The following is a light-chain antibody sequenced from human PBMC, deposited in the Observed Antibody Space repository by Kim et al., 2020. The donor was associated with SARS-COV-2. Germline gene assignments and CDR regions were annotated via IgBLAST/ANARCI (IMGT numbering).Light chain of an antibody. CDR2: AAS. Sequence: ASTGDRVTITCRASQSINSYVAWHQQKPGKAPKLLIYAASTLQSGVPSRFSGSGSGTDFTLTINCLQSEDFATYYCQQYYSYPPTFGQGTKVDIK. V-gene: IGKV1-8*01. CDR3: QQYYSYPPT. CDR1: QSINSY. J-gene: IGKJ1*01.